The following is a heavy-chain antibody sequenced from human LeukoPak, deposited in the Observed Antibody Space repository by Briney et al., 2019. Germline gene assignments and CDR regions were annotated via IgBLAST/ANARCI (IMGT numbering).Heavy chain of an antibody. CDR2: IYHSGST. Sequence: PSQTLSLTCAVSGGPISSGGYSWSWIRQPPGKGLEWIGYIYHSGSTYYNPSLKSRVTISVDRSKNQFSLKLSSVTAADTAVYYCARGSGYYGCVDYWGQGTLVTVSS. CDR3: ARGSGYYGCVDY. J-gene: IGHJ4*02. CDR1: GGPISSGGYS. D-gene: IGHD3-3*01. V-gene: IGHV4-30-2*01.